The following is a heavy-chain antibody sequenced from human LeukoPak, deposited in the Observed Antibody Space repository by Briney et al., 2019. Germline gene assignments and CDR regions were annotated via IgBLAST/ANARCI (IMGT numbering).Heavy chain of an antibody. Sequence: SETLSLTCTVSGYSISSGFHWGWIRQPPGKGLEWIGSIYHSGSTYYNPSLKSRVTISVDTSKNQFSLKLNSVTAADTAVYYCAREGLNMVRGVIPKEAWGWFDPWGQGTLVTVSS. CDR2: IYHSGST. V-gene: IGHV4-38-2*02. J-gene: IGHJ5*02. CDR3: AREGLNMVRGVIPKEAWGWFDP. CDR1: GYSISSGFH. D-gene: IGHD3-10*01.